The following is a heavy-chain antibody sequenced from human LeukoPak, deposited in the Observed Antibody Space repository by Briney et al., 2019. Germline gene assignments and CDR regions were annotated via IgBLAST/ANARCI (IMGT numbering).Heavy chain of an antibody. CDR1: GGSMNNYY. D-gene: IGHD3-22*01. CDR2: IHHTGSA. Sequence: PSETLSLTCTVSGGSMNNYYWSWIRQSPGKGLEWIGYIHHTGSATYKPSLKSRVTLSLDTSKNQFSLKLSSVTAADTAVYYCARGRGDSKGTSFDFWGQGTLVTVSS. J-gene: IGHJ4*02. CDR3: ARGRGDSKGTSFDF. V-gene: IGHV4-59*01.